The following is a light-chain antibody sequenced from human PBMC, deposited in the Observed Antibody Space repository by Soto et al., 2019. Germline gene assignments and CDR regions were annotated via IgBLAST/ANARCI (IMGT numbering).Light chain of an antibody. V-gene: IGLV2-14*01. CDR3: TSYTSSNTWV. CDR2: EVS. Sequence: QSALTQPASVSGSPGQSITISCTGTSGDVGGYNYVSWYQQHPDKAPKLMIYEVSNRPSGVSNRFSGSKSGNTASLTISGLQAEDEADYYCTSYTSSNTWVFGGGTKLTVL. CDR1: SGDVGGYNY. J-gene: IGLJ3*02.